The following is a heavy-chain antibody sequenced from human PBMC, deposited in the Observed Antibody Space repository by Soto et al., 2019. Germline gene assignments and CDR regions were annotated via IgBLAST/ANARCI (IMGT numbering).Heavy chain of an antibody. Sequence: SVKVSCKASGGTFSSYAISWVRQAPGQGLEWMGGIIPIFGTANYAQKFQGRVTITADESTSTAYMELSSLRSEDTAVYYCARDLGPRIAARPSWFDPWGQGTLVTVSS. CDR1: GGTFSSYA. CDR3: ARDLGPRIAARPSWFDP. V-gene: IGHV1-69*13. D-gene: IGHD6-6*01. CDR2: IIPIFGTA. J-gene: IGHJ5*02.